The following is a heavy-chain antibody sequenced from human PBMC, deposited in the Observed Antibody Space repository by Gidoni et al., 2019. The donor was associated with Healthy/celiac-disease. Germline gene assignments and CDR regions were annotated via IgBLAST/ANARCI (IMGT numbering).Heavy chain of an antibody. V-gene: IGHV3-66*02. D-gene: IGHD3-22*01. J-gene: IGHJ4*02. Sequence: EVQLVESGGGLVQPGGSLRLSCSASGFTVSSNYMSWVRQAPGKGLEWVSVIYSGGSTYYADSVKGRFTISRDNSKNTLYLQMNSLRAEDTAVYYCARDRYDSSGYYYGVDYWGQGTLVTVSS. CDR3: ARDRYDSSGYYYGVDY. CDR2: IYSGGST. CDR1: GFTVSSNY.